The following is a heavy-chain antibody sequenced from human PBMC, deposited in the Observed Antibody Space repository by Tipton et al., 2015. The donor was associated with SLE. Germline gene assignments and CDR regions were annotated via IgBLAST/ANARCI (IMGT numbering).Heavy chain of an antibody. CDR2: IYYSGST. V-gene: IGHV4-39*01. CDR1: GGSISSSSYY. CDR3: ATILTGDYYFDY. J-gene: IGHJ4*02. D-gene: IGHD7-27*01. Sequence: LRLSCTVSGGSISSSSYYWGWIRQPPGKGLEWIGSIYYSGSTYYNPSLKSRVTISVDTSKNQFSPKLSSVTAADTAVYYCATILTGDYYFDYWGQGTLVTVSS.